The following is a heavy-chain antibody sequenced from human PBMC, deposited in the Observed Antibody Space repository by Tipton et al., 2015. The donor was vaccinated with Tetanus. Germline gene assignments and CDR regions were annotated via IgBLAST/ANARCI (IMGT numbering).Heavy chain of an antibody. CDR1: GGSMSSSGYY. CDR2: IFYIGTT. D-gene: IGHD1-26*01. J-gene: IGHJ4*02. V-gene: IGHV4-31*03. CDR3: ARGQAGGSYGGSFDY. Sequence: TLSLTCTVSGGSMSSSGYYWSWIRQHPGKGPEWLGYIFYIGTTYYNPSLQSRISISADTSKNQFSLRLTSVTAADTAVYYCARGQAGGSYGGSFDYWGQGVVATVSS.